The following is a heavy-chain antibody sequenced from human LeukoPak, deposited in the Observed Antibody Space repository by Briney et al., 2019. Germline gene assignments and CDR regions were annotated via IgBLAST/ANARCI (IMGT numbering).Heavy chain of an antibody. Sequence: SGGSLRLSCAASGFTFSSYSMNWVRQAPGKGLEWVSSISSSSSYIYYADSVKGRFTISRDNAKNSLYLQMNSLRAEDTAVYYCARDDYSNWGYGMDVWGQGTTVTVSS. V-gene: IGHV3-21*01. CDR3: ARDDYSNWGYGMDV. CDR2: ISSSSSYI. D-gene: IGHD4-11*01. J-gene: IGHJ6*02. CDR1: GFTFSSYS.